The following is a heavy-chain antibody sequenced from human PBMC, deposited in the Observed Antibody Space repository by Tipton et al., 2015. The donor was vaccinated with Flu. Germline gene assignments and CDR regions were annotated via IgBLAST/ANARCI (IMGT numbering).Heavy chain of an antibody. CDR1: GYTFTSYD. D-gene: IGHD3-3*01. CDR2: MNPNSGNT. CDR3: AGELRFLEWLSSYYYYGMDV. J-gene: IGHJ6*02. Sequence: QLVQSGAEVKKPGASVKVSCKASGYTFTSYDINWVRQATGQGLEWMGWMNPNSGNTGYAQKFQGRVTMTRNTSISTAYMELSSLRSEDTAVYYGAGELRFLEWLSSYYYYGMDVWGQGTTVTVSS. V-gene: IGHV1-8*01.